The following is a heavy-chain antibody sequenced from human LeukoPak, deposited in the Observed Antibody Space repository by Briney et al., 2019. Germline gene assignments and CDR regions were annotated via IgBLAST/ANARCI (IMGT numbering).Heavy chain of an antibody. CDR1: GGSINGRAYY. J-gene: IGHJ6*02. D-gene: IGHD3-10*01. CDR3: TRAAYYYYSMDV. V-gene: IGHV4-39*01. CDR2: IYDDDHT. Sequence: SEALSLTCTVSGGSINGRAYYGAWFRQPPGKGLDGIGGIYDDDHTSYNRSFKIRFTISLDTSKNQFSLSLSSVTAADTAVYYGTRAAYYYYSMDVWGQGTTVTVSS.